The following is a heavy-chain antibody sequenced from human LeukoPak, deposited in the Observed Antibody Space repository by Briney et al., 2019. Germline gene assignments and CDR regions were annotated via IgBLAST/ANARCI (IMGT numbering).Heavy chain of an antibody. CDR1: GYTLTELS. CDR2: FDPEDGET. D-gene: IGHD4-11*01. V-gene: IGHV1-24*01. Sequence: ASVKVSCKVSGYTLTELSMHWVRQAPGKGLEWMGGFDPEDGETIYAQKFQGRVTITADESTSTAYMELSSLRSEDTAVYYCAGSGDYSNYGFDYWGQGTLVTVSS. CDR3: AGSGDYSNYGFDY. J-gene: IGHJ4*02.